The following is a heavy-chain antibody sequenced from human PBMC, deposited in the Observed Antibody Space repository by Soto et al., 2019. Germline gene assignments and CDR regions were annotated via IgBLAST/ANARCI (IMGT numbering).Heavy chain of an antibody. V-gene: IGHV4-30-4*01. J-gene: IGHJ6*02. CDR1: GGSISSGDYY. D-gene: IGHD2-15*01. CDR3: ARVPGGLVVAATPFYGMDV. Sequence: PSETLSLTCTVSGGSISSGDYYWSWIRQPPGKGLEWIGYIYYSGSTYYNPSLKSRVTISVDTSKNQFSLKLSSVTAADTAVYYCARVPGGLVVAATPFYGMDVWGQGTTVTV. CDR2: IYYSGST.